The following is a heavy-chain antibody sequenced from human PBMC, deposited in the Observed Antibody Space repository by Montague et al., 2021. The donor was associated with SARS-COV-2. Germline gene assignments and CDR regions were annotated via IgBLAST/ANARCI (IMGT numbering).Heavy chain of an antibody. J-gene: IGHJ4*02. D-gene: IGHD2-21*02. CDR1: GYDFTRYW. Sequence: QSGAEVKKSGESLRISCRGSGYDFTRYWISWVRQMPGIGLEWMGRINPADSQTNYSPSFQGQVTISVDKSITTAYLQWSSLKPSDTAIYYCARSQHCGSDCYFAYWGQGSLVTVSS. V-gene: IGHV5-10-1*01. CDR2: INPADSQT. CDR3: ARSQHCGSDCYFAY.